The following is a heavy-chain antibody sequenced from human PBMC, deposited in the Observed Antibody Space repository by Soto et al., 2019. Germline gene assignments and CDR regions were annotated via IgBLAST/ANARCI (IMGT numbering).Heavy chain of an antibody. CDR1: GYRSSNYW. D-gene: IGHD3-22*01. Sequence: GESLKISGEGSGYRSSNYWVNWVRQMPGRGLEWMGVIYPGDSDTRYSPSFQGQVTISVDKSINTAYLQWSSLTASDTAMYYCAINYYDSNGFSFYYPMDVWGQGTAVTVSS. V-gene: IGHV5-51*01. J-gene: IGHJ6*02. CDR2: IYPGDSDT. CDR3: AINYYDSNGFSFYYPMDV.